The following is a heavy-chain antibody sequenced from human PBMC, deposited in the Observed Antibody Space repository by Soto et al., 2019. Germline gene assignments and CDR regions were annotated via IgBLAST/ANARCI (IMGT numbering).Heavy chain of an antibody. D-gene: IGHD6-19*01. CDR2: ISGPAGST. CDR3: ARDERIAVAGTDN. V-gene: IGHV3-23*04. J-gene: IGHJ4*02. Sequence: EVRLVESGGGLVQPGRSLRLSCEASGFTFSNYAMTWVRQAAGKGLEWVSSISGPAGSTYYADSVKGRFTISRDNSKNTLYLQMNSLRAEDTALYYCARDERIAVAGTDNWGQGTLVTVTS. CDR1: GFTFSNYA.